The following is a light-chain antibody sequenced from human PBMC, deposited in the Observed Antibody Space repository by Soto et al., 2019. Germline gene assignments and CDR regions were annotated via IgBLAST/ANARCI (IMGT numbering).Light chain of an antibody. J-gene: IGKJ3*01. V-gene: IGKV3-15*01. CDR3: QQYNNWSVT. Sequence: EIVMTQSPATLSVSPGERATLSCRASQSVSSNLAWYQQKPGQAPRLLIYGTSTRATGIPARFSGSGSGTEFPLSISSLQSEDLAVYYCQQYNNWSVTFGPGTKVDIK. CDR2: GTS. CDR1: QSVSSN.